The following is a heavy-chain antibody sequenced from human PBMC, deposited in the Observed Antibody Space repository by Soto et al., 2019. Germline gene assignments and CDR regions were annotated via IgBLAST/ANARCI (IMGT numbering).Heavy chain of an antibody. CDR1: GFTSSNYF. V-gene: IGHV3-30*03. CDR3: VRGDPYYAMDI. CDR2: ISYDGSNS. Sequence: QEQLMESGGGVVQPGRSLRLSCEASGFTSSNYFMHWVRQVPGKGQEWVAAISYDGSNSHYADSVRGRFTISRDNSKNTLFLEMDSLRGEDTAVYSCVRGDPYYAMDIWGHGTTVTVSS. J-gene: IGHJ6*02.